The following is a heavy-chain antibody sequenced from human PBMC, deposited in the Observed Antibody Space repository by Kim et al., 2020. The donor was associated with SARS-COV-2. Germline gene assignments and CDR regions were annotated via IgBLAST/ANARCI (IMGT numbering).Heavy chain of an antibody. Sequence: SVKVSCKASGFTFTSSAMQWVRQARGQRLEWIGWIVVGSGNTNYAQKFQERVTITRDMSTSTAYMELSSLRSEDTAVYYCAADGPAKDHYYYGMGVWGQGTTVTVS. CDR2: IVVGSGNT. D-gene: IGHD2-15*01. J-gene: IGHJ6*02. CDR3: AADGPAKDHYYYGMGV. CDR1: GFTFTSSA. V-gene: IGHV1-58*02.